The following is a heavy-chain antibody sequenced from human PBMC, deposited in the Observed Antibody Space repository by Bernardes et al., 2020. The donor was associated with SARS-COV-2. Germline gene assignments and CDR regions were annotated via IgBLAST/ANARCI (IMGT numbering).Heavy chain of an antibody. Sequence: GGSLRLSCAASGFTFSSYWMSWVRQAPGKGLEWVANIKQDGSEKYYVDSVKGRFTISRDNAKNSLYLQMNSLRAEDTAVYYCARDSPQWLKRGGYYYYGMDVWGQGTTVTVSS. CDR3: ARDSPQWLKRGGYYYYGMDV. D-gene: IGHD6-19*01. V-gene: IGHV3-7*05. J-gene: IGHJ6*02. CDR1: GFTFSSYW. CDR2: IKQDGSEK.